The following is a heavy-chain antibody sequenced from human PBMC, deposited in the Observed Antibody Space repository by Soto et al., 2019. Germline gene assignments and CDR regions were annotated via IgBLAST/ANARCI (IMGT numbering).Heavy chain of an antibody. J-gene: IGHJ3*02. Sequence: QLQLQESGPGLVKPSETLSLTCTVSGGSISSSSYYWGWIRQPPGKGLEWIGSIYYSGSTYYNPSLKSRVTISVDTSKNQFSLKLSSVTAADTAVYYCAAGDETPTIFGVVIISGKGVKAFDIWGQGTMVTVSS. D-gene: IGHD3-3*01. CDR2: IYYSGST. CDR3: AAGDETPTIFGVVIISGKGVKAFDI. CDR1: GGSISSSSYY. V-gene: IGHV4-39*01.